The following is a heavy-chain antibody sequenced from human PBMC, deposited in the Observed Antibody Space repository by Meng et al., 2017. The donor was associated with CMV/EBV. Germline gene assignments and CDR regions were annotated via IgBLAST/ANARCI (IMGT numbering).Heavy chain of an antibody. CDR1: GFTFSSYA. D-gene: IGHD6-19*01. Sequence: GESLKISCAASGFTFSSYAMHWVRQAPGKGLEWVAVISYDGSNKYYADSVKGRFTISRDNAKNSLYLQMNSLRAEDTAVYYCARSYTQWLVRYYYGMDVWGQGTTVTVSS. V-gene: IGHV3-30*04. CDR3: ARSYTQWLVRYYYGMDV. CDR2: ISYDGSNK. J-gene: IGHJ6*02.